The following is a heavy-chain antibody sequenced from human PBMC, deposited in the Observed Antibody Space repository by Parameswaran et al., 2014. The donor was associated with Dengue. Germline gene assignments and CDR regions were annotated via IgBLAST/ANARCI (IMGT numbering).Heavy chain of an antibody. Sequence: SLKISCAASGFTFTNHGMHWVRQAPGKGLEWVAVIWFDGSNKYYEDSVKGRFTISRDNSKNTLFLQMDRLRAEDTAVYYCARDITIFGVVVRGYGMDVWGQGTTVTVSS. J-gene: IGHJ6*02. D-gene: IGHD3-3*01. CDR2: IWFDGSNK. CDR1: GFTFTNHG. CDR3: ARDITIFGVVVRGYGMDV. V-gene: IGHV3-33*01.